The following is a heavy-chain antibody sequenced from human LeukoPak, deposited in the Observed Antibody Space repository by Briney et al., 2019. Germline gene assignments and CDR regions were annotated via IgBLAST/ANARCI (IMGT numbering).Heavy chain of an antibody. V-gene: IGHV1-2*02. J-gene: IGHJ4*02. CDR3: ARDRMVRGVMCVDY. CDR2: INPNSGGT. Sequence: ASVKVSCMASGYTFTGYYMHWVRQAPGQGLEWMGWINPNSGGTNYAQKFQGRVTMTRDTSISTAYMELSRLRSDDTAVYYCARDRMVRGVMCVDYWGQGTLVTVSS. CDR1: GYTFTGYY. D-gene: IGHD3-10*01.